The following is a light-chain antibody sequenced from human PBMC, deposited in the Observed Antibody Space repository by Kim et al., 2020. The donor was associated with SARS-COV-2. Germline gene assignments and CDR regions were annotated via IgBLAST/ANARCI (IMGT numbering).Light chain of an antibody. CDR1: QSVSSY. CDR3: QQRSNWPPRLT. Sequence: SPGERATLSCGASQSVSSYLAWYQQKPGQAPRLLIYDASNRATGIPARFSGSGSGTDFTLTISSLEPEDFAVYYCQQRSNWPPRLTFGGGTKLEIK. V-gene: IGKV3-11*01. CDR2: DAS. J-gene: IGKJ4*01.